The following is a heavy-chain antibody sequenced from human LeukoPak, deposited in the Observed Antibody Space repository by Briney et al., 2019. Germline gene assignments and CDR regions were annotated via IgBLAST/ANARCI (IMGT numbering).Heavy chain of an antibody. J-gene: IGHJ4*02. D-gene: IGHD6-19*01. Sequence: SETLSLTCAVYGGSFSGYYWSWIRQPPGKGLEWIGEINHSGSTNYNPSLKSRVTISVDTSKNQFSLKLSSVTAADTAVYYCANRYMNSSGWIYYFDYWGQGTLVTVSS. CDR3: ANRYMNSSGWIYYFDY. CDR1: GGSFSGYY. CDR2: INHSGST. V-gene: IGHV4-34*01.